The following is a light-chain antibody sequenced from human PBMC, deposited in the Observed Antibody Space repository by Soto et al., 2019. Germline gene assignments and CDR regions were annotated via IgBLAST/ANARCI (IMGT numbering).Light chain of an antibody. J-gene: IGLJ2*01. CDR2: EVT. CDR3: CSYAGSNNFAV. CDR1: SSDVGGYNY. V-gene: IGLV2-8*01. Sequence: QSVLTQPPSASGSPGQSVTISCTGTSSDVGGYNYVSWYQQHPGKAPKLMIYEVTKRPSGVPDRFSGSKSGNTASLTVSGLSREDEADYYCCSYAGSNNFAVFGGGTKLTVL.